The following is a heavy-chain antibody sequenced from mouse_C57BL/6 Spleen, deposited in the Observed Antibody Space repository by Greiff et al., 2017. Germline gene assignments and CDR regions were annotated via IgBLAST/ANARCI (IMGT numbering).Heavy chain of an antibody. V-gene: IGHV1-5*01. CDR3: TQHYGNCEAWFAY. D-gene: IGHD2-1*01. CDR1: GYTFTSYW. J-gene: IGHJ3*01. Sequence: VQLQQSGTVLARPGASVKMSCKTSGYTFTSYWMHWVKQRPGQGLEWIGAIYPGNSDTSYNEKFKGKANLTAVTSASTAYMELSSLTNEDSAVYYFTQHYGNCEAWFAYWGQGTLVTVSA. CDR2: IYPGNSDT.